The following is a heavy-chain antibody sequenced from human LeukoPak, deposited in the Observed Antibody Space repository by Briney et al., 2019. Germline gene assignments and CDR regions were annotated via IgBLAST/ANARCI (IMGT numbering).Heavy chain of an antibody. V-gene: IGHV4-30-4*01. CDR2: IYYSGST. Sequence: SQTLSLTCTVSGGSISSGDYYWSWIRQPPGKGLEWIGYIYYSGSTYYNPSLKSRVTISVDTSKNQFSLKLSSMTAADTAVYYCATRRDGYNWGPFDYWGQGTLVTVSS. D-gene: IGHD5-24*01. J-gene: IGHJ4*02. CDR1: GGSISSGDYY. CDR3: ATRRDGYNWGPFDY.